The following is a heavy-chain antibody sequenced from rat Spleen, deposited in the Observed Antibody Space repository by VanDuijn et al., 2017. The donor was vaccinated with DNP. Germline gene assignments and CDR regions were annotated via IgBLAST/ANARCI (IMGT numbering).Heavy chain of an antibody. D-gene: IGHD1-1*01. Sequence: EVQLVESGGGLVQPGRSLKLSCEASGFTFSDYYMAWVRQAPTKGLEWVAYISYDGGSTYYGDSVKGRFTISRDNAKSTLYLQMNSLRSEDTATYYCTKDLQWYAMDAWGQGTSVTVS. CDR1: GFTFSDYY. CDR3: TKDLQWYAMDA. J-gene: IGHJ4*01. V-gene: IGHV5-20*01. CDR2: ISYDGGST.